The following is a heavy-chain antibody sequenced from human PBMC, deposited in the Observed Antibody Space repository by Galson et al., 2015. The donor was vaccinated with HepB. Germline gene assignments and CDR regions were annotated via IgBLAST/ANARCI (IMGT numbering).Heavy chain of an antibody. CDR3: ARDEVVVVPAGYYYMDV. CDR2: ISSSSSYI. CDR1: GFTFSSYS. D-gene: IGHD2-2*01. V-gene: IGHV3-21*01. Sequence: SLRLSCAASGFTFSSYSMNWVRQAPGKGLEWVSSISSSSSYIYYADSVKGRFTISRDNAKNSLYLQMNSLRAEDTAVYYCARDEVVVVPAGYYYMDVWGKGTTVTVSS. J-gene: IGHJ6*03.